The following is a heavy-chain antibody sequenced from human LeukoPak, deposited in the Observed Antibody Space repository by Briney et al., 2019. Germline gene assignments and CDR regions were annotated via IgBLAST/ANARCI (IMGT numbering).Heavy chain of an antibody. J-gene: IGHJ4*02. Sequence: SETLSLTCTVSGYSISSGNYWGWIRQPPGKGPEWIGSIYHSGSTYYNPSLKSRVSISVDTSKNPFSLRLSSVTAADTAVYYCARDGDFYYFDYWGQGTLVTVSS. CDR3: ARDGDFYYFDY. CDR1: GYSISSGNY. CDR2: IYHSGST. V-gene: IGHV4-38-2*02.